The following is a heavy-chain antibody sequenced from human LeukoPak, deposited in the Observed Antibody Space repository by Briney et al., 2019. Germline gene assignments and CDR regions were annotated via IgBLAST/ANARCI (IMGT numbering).Heavy chain of an antibody. J-gene: IGHJ4*02. D-gene: IGHD6-6*01. CDR1: GFTFSDYY. CDR3: ARALLVAARPFDY. Sequence: GGSLRLSCAASGFTFSDYYMSWLRQAPGKGLEWVSYISSSGSTIYYADSVKGRFTISRDNAKNSLYLQMNSLRAEDTAVYYCARALLVAARPFDYWGQGTLVTVSS. V-gene: IGHV3-11*01. CDR2: ISSSGSTI.